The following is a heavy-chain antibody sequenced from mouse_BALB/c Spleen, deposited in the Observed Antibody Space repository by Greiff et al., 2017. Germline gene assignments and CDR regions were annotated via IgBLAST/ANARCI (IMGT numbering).Heavy chain of an antibody. J-gene: IGHJ4*01. CDR1: GYTFTSYW. V-gene: IGHV1-7*01. CDR2: INPSTGYT. Sequence: QVQLQQSGAELAKPGASVKMSCKASGYTFTSYWMHWVKQRPGQGLEWIGYINPSTGYTEYNQKFKDKATLTADKSSSTAYMQLSSLTSEDSAVYYCARGGYYYGSSWGYYAMDYWGQGTSVTVSS. D-gene: IGHD1-1*01. CDR3: ARGGYYYGSSWGYYAMDY.